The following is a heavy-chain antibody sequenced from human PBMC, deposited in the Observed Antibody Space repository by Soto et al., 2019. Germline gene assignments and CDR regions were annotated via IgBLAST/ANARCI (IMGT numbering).Heavy chain of an antibody. CDR3: ASGPTLGWCDP. CDR2: ISAYNSNT. J-gene: IGHJ5*02. V-gene: IGHV1-18*01. Sequence: ASVKVSCKASGYTFTSYGISWVRQAPGQGLEWMGWISAYNSNTNYAQKLQGRVTMTTDTSTSTAYMELRSLRSDATAVYYCASGPTLGWCDPWGQGTLVTVSS. CDR1: GYTFTSYG.